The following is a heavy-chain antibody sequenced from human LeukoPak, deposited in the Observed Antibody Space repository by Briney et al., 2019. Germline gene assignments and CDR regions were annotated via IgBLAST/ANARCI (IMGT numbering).Heavy chain of an antibody. CDR2: IYYSGST. V-gene: IGHV4-39*07. Sequence: TTSETLSPTCTVSGGSISSSSYYWGWIRQPPGKGLEWIGSIYYSGSTYYNSSLKSRVTISVDTSKNQFSLKLSSVTAADTAVYYCARVRSSRKDYDYWGQGTLVTVSS. CDR3: ARVRSSRKDYDY. D-gene: IGHD1-26*01. CDR1: GGSISSSSYY. J-gene: IGHJ4*02.